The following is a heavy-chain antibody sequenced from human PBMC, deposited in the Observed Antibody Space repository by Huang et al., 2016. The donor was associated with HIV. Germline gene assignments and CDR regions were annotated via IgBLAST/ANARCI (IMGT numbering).Heavy chain of an antibody. Sequence: QVQLVQSGAEVKTPGSSVKVSCKASGGTFRKYAISWVRQAAGQGLEWMGGIIPMIGTPNYARKFQGVVTITGDDPTSTTDVEGSSLRSEDTALYYCARGQMGSYGDYDVLYWGQGTLVTVSS. J-gene: IGHJ4*02. CDR3: ARGQMGSYGDYDVLY. CDR1: GGTFRKYA. CDR2: IIPMIGTP. V-gene: IGHV1-69*13. D-gene: IGHD4-17*01.